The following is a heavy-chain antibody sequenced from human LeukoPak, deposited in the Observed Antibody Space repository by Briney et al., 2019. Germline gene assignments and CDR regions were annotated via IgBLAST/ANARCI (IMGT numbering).Heavy chain of an antibody. D-gene: IGHD2-15*01. CDR1: GFTFTSYS. J-gene: IGHJ6*03. V-gene: IGHV3-48*04. CDR3: ARDRIVVVGEYYYYMDV. CDR2: ISSTSNTI. Sequence: GGSLRLSCAASGFTFTSYSMNWVRRAPGKGLEWVSYISSTSNTIYYADSVKGRFTISRDNAKNSLYLQMNSLRAEDTAVYYCARDRIVVVGEYYYYMDVWGKGTTVTISS.